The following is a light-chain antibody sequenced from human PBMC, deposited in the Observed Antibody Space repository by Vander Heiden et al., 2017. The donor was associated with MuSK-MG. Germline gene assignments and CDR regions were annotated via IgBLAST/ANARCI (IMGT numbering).Light chain of an antibody. J-gene: IGLJ3*02. V-gene: IGLV7-46*01. CDR1: TGDVNAAHF. CDR3: LLSYGGSWV. Sequence: AVVTQEPSLTVSPGGPVTLTCGSSTGDVNAAHFPYWFPQKPGQAPKTLIHDASRRHSWTPARFSGSLVGGKAALTLSSAQSDDEADYYCLLSYGGSWVFGGGTKLTVL. CDR2: DAS.